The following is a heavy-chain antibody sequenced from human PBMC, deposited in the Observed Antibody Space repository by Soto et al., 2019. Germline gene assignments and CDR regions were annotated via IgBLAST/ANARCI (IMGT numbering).Heavy chain of an antibody. Sequence: GGSLRLSCTGSGFTFGDYAMSWSRQAPGKGLEWVGVIRSKAYGETTDYAASVKGRFTILRDDSKSIAYLQMNSLQSEDTGVYYCTKYTYTSRYSYFGMDVWGHGTTVTVS. D-gene: IGHD2-2*01. J-gene: IGHJ6*02. CDR2: IRSKAYGETT. V-gene: IGHV3-49*03. CDR1: GFTFGDYA. CDR3: TKYTYTSRYSYFGMDV.